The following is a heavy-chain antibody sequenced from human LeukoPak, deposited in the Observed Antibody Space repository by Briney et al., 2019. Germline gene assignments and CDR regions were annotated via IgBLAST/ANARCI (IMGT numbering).Heavy chain of an antibody. V-gene: IGHV3-23*01. CDR3: AKPREDNWNLRDRYFDY. J-gene: IGHJ4*02. Sequence: GGSLRLSCAASGFTFSSYAMSWVRQAPGKGLEWVSAISGSGGSTYYADSVKGRFTISRDSSKNTLYLQMNSLRGEDTAVYYCAKPREDNWNLRDRYFDYWGQGTLVTVSS. CDR1: GFTFSSYA. D-gene: IGHD1-1*01. CDR2: ISGSGGST.